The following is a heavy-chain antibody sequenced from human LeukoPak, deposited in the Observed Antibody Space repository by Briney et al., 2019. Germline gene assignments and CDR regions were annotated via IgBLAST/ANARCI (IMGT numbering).Heavy chain of an antibody. CDR1: GFSFSSYA. V-gene: IGHV3-23*01. J-gene: IGHJ4*02. Sequence: GSLRLSCAASGFSFSSYAIHWVRQAPGKGLEWVSAISGSGDSTYYPDAVRGRFTISRDNSKNTLYLQMNSLRAEDTALYYCAKDFVRYNIQFDYWGQGALVTVSS. D-gene: IGHD1-1*01. CDR2: ISGSGDST. CDR3: AKDFVRYNIQFDY.